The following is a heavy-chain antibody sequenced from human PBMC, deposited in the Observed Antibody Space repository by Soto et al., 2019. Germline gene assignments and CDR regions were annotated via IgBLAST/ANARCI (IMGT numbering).Heavy chain of an antibody. J-gene: IGHJ4*02. CDR2: ISSSSSYI. CDR3: ARVPYGSGSYLDY. CDR1: GFTFSSYS. D-gene: IGHD3-10*01. V-gene: IGHV3-21*01. Sequence: LRLSCAASGFTFSSYSMNWVRQAPGKGLEWVSSISSSSSYIYYADSVKGRFTISRDNAKNSLYLQMNSLRAEDTAVYYCARVPYGSGSYLDYWGQGTLVTVSS.